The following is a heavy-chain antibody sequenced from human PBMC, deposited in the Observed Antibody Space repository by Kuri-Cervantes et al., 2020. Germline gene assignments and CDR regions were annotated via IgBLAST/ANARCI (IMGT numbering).Heavy chain of an antibody. Sequence: GESLKISCAASGFTFSGSAMSWVRQAPGKGLGWVSLISANGGGTYYADSVKGRFTISRDNSKNTLYLQMNSLRAEDTAIYYCAKSMGYYHYMDVWGEGTTVTVSS. CDR2: ISANGGGT. J-gene: IGHJ6*03. CDR1: GFTFSGSA. V-gene: IGHV3-23*01. D-gene: IGHD2-8*01. CDR3: AKSMGYYHYMDV.